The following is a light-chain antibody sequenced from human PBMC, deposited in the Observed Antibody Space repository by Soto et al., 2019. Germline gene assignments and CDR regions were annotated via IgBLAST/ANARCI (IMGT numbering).Light chain of an antibody. CDR1: QGIRND. CDR3: QQQKSYPQT. Sequence: DIQMTQSPSSLSASVGDRVTITGRASQGIRNDLGWYQQKPGKAPKLLIYDASSLESGVPSRFSGSGSGTEFTLTISRLQPEDCATYYGQQQKSYPQTFGQGTKGETK. V-gene: IGKV1-17*01. CDR2: DAS. J-gene: IGKJ1*01.